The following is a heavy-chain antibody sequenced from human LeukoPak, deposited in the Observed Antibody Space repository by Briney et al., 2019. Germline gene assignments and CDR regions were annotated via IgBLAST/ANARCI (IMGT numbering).Heavy chain of an antibody. V-gene: IGHV1-24*01. CDR1: GYTLTELS. D-gene: IGHD2-15*01. CDR2: FDPEDGET. J-gene: IGHJ4*02. Sequence: ASVKVSCKVSGYTLTELSMHWVRQAPGKGLEWMGGFDPEDGETIYAQKFQGRVTMTEDTSTDTAYMELSSLRSEDTAVYYCATGVLFGVVVVAATLDYWGQGTQVTVSS. CDR3: ATGVLFGVVVVAATLDY.